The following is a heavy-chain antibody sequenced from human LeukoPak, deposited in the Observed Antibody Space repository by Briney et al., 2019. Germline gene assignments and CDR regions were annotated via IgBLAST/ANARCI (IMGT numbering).Heavy chain of an antibody. Sequence: SGGSLRLSCAASGFTFSSYSMNWVRQAPGKGLEWVSSISSSSSYIYYADSVKGRFTISRDNAKNSLYLQMNSLRAEDTAVYYCARDGRYCSGGSCEVAYFDYWGQGTLVTVSS. V-gene: IGHV3-21*01. CDR3: ARDGRYCSGGSCEVAYFDY. CDR2: ISSSSSYI. J-gene: IGHJ4*02. D-gene: IGHD2-15*01. CDR1: GFTFSSYS.